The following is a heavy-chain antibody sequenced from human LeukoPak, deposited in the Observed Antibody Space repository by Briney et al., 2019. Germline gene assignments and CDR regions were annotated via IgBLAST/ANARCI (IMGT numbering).Heavy chain of an antibody. V-gene: IGHV4-39*01. CDR2: IYYSGST. CDR3: ARFTRAVAKTFHY. CDR1: GGSISSSSYY. J-gene: IGHJ4*02. D-gene: IGHD6-19*01. Sequence: PSETLSLTCTVSGGSISSSSYYWGWIRQPPGKGLEWIGSIYYSGSTYYNPSLKSRVTISVDTSKNQFSLKLSSVTAADTAVYYCARFTRAVAKTFHYWGQGTLVTVSS.